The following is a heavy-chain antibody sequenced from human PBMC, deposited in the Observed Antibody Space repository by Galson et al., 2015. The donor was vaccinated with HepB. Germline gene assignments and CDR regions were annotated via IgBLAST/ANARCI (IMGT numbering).Heavy chain of an antibody. Sequence: QSGAEVKKPGESLRISCKGSGYSFTSYWISWVRQMPGKGLEWMGRIDPSDSYTNYSPSFQGHVTISADKSISTAYLQWSSLKASDTAMYYCARGNGDGYNWANWFDPWGQGTLVTVSS. CDR2: IDPSDSYT. V-gene: IGHV5-10-1*01. D-gene: IGHD5-24*01. J-gene: IGHJ5*02. CDR3: ARGNGDGYNWANWFDP. CDR1: GYSFTSYW.